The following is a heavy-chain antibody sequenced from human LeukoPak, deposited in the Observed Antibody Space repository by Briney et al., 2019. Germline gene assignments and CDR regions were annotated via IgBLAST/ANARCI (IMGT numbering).Heavy chain of an antibody. CDR2: ISSSGTTI. J-gene: IGHJ5*02. Sequence: GGSLRLSCAASGFTFSRYEMNWVRQAPGKRLEWVSYISSSGTTIYYADSVKGRFTISKDNAKNSLYLQMNSLRAEDTAVYYCARDSGGDCSFDPWGQGTLVTVSS. CDR3: ARDSGGDCSFDP. V-gene: IGHV3-48*03. D-gene: IGHD2-21*02. CDR1: GFTFSRYE.